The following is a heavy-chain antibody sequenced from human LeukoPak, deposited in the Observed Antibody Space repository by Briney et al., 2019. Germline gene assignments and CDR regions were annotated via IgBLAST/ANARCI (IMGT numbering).Heavy chain of an antibody. Sequence: APVKVSCKASGYTFTSYGISWVRQAPGQGLEWMGWISAYNGNTNYAQKLQGRVTMTTDTSTSTAYMELRSLRSDDTAVYYCARAFKTDNWFDPWGQGTLVTVSS. CDR1: GYTFTSYG. CDR2: ISAYNGNT. V-gene: IGHV1-18*01. CDR3: ARAFKTDNWFDP. J-gene: IGHJ5*02.